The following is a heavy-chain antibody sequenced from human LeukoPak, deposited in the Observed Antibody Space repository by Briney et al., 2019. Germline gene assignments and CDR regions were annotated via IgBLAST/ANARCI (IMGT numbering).Heavy chain of an antibody. CDR3: ASLSPSGSYPFFDY. CDR1: DFTFISYG. J-gene: IGHJ4*02. CDR2: ISAYDGDT. V-gene: IGHV1-18*01. Sequence: ASVKVSCRASDFTFISYGISWVRQAPAQGLEWMGWISAYDGDTYYAQKVQDRVTVTIDTSTNTVDMELRSLNSDDTAVYYCASLSPSGSYPFFDYWGQGTLVTVSS. D-gene: IGHD1-26*01.